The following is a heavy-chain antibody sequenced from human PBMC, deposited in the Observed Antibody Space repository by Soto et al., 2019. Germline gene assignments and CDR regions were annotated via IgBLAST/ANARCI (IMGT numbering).Heavy chain of an antibody. CDR3: ARAGQTVSFFDF. CDR1: GASMTSYH. D-gene: IGHD4-17*01. CDR2: VYYNGAT. Sequence: QVQLQVSGPGLLRPSETLSLTCRVSGASMTSYHWTWIRQSPGKGLEWIGNVYYNGATTYNPSLPSRVAISIDTSEKQFSLKLNSLTAADSATYFWARAGQTVSFFDFWAQGALVAISS. J-gene: IGHJ5*01. V-gene: IGHV4-59*01.